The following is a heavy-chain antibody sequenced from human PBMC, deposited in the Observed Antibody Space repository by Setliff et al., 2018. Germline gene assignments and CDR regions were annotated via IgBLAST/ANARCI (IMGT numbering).Heavy chain of an antibody. D-gene: IGHD3-10*01. CDR2: IIPIFGTA. V-gene: IGHV1-69*06. CDR3: ARGGLWFGELLWKYYYYGMDV. Sequence: WASVKVSCKASGGTFSSYAISWVRQAPGQGLEWMGGIIPIFGTANYAQKFQGRVTITADKSTSTAYMELSSLRSEDTAVYYCARGGLWFGELLWKYYYYGMDVWGQGTTVTVSS. J-gene: IGHJ6*02. CDR1: GGTFSSYA.